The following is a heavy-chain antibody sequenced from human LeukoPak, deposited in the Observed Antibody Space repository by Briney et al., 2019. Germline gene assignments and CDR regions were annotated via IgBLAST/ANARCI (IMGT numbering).Heavy chain of an antibody. J-gene: IGHJ4*02. CDR2: ISSSGSII. Sequence: GGSLRLSCAASGFTFSDYYMSWIRQAPGKGLEWVSYISSSGSIIYYADSVKGRFTISRDNAKNSLYLQMSSLRAEDTAVYYCARAKPKNMVRGLIMRRESRYYFDYWGQGTLVTVSS. V-gene: IGHV3-11*01. D-gene: IGHD3-10*01. CDR1: GFTFSDYY. CDR3: ARAKPKNMVRGLIMRRESRYYFDY.